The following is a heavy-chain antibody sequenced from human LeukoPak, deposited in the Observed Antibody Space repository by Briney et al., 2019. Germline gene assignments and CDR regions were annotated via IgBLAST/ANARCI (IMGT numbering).Heavy chain of an antibody. Sequence: ASVKVSCKASGYTFTGYYMHWVRQAPGQGLEWMGWINPNSGGTNYAQKFQGRVTMTRDTSISTAYMELSRLRSDDTAVYYCARGLRPIVVVPADHNWFDPWGQGTLVTVSS. CDR3: ARGLRPIVVVPADHNWFDP. V-gene: IGHV1-2*02. J-gene: IGHJ5*02. CDR1: GYTFTGYY. D-gene: IGHD2-2*01. CDR2: INPNSGGT.